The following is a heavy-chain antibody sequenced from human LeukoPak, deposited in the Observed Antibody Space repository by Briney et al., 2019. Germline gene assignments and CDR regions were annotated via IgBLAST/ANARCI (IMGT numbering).Heavy chain of an antibody. V-gene: IGHV3-30*18. J-gene: IGHJ3*01. CDR3: AKNLYDDSGYYPNDALDV. CDR2: ISNDERNT. CDR1: GFKFSTYG. D-gene: IGHD3-22*01. Sequence: TGGSLRISCAASGFKFSTYGMTWVRQAPGKGLEWVSIISNDERNTHYVDSVEGRFTISRDNSKNMLYLQMNSLRVDDTAIYYCAKNLYDDSGYYPNDALDVWGRGTMVIVSS.